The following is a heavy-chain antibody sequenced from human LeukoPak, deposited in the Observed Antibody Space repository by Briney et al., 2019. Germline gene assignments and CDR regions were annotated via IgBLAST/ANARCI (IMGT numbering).Heavy chain of an antibody. CDR1: GYTFTSYG. CDR3: AVDYYDSSGYLY. V-gene: IGHV1-18*01. D-gene: IGHD3-22*01. Sequence: ASVKVSCKASGYTFTSYGISWVRQAPGQGLEWMGWISAYNGNTNYAQKLQGRVTMTTDTSTSTAYMELSRLRSDDTAVYYCAVDYYDSSGYLYWGQGTLVTVSS. J-gene: IGHJ4*02. CDR2: ISAYNGNT.